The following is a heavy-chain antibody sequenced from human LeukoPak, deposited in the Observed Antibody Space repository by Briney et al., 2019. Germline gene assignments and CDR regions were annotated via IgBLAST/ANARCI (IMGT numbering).Heavy chain of an antibody. J-gene: IGHJ4*02. Sequence: SETLSLTCAVSGGSISNYYWSWIRQPPGKGLEWIGYIYYSGNTNYNPSLKSRVTISVDTSKNQFSLKLSSVTAADTAVYYCVRENYSSGWYGIIDYWGQGTLVTVSS. CDR2: IYYSGNT. V-gene: IGHV4-59*01. D-gene: IGHD6-19*01. CDR3: VRENYSSGWYGIIDY. CDR1: GGSISNYY.